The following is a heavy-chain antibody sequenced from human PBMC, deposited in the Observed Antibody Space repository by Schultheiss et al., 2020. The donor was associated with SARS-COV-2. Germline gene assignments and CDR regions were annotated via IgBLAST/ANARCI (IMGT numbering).Heavy chain of an antibody. CDR1: GLTFSNAW. Sequence: GESLKISCVASGLTFSNAWMNWVRQAPGKGLEWVGRIKSKTDGGTTDYAAPVKGRFTISRDDSKNTLYLQMNSLKTEDTAVYYCTTGDYYDSSGDAFDIWGQGTMVTVSS. J-gene: IGHJ3*02. V-gene: IGHV3-15*07. CDR3: TTGDYYDSSGDAFDI. D-gene: IGHD3-22*01. CDR2: IKSKTDGGTT.